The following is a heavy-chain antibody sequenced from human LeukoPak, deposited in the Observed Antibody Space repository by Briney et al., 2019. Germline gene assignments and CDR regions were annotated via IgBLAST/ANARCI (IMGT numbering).Heavy chain of an antibody. D-gene: IGHD1-14*01. Sequence: PSETLSLTCTVPGASINTYWWSWIRQPPRKGLEWIGYSHYSGDSNYNPSLKSRLTISVDTSKNEVSLVLTSVTAADTALYYCARQPGGTAAFDIWAQGTMVTVS. V-gene: IGHV4-59*08. CDR1: GASINTYW. CDR2: SHYSGDS. J-gene: IGHJ3*02. CDR3: ARQPGGTAAFDI.